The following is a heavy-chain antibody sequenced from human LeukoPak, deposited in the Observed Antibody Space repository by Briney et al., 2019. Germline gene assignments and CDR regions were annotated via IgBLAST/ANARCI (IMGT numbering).Heavy chain of an antibody. CDR3: TRTSGPVGAFDI. J-gene: IGHJ3*02. V-gene: IGHV3-21*01. CDR1: GFTFSTFT. Sequence: PGGSLRLSCAASGFTFSTFTLNWVRQAPGKGLEWVASIPSSISDMSYADSVKGRFTFSRDNAKNSLYLQMISLRAEDTAVYYCTRTSGPVGAFDIWGQGTMVTVSS. CDR2: IPSSISDM. D-gene: IGHD7-27*01.